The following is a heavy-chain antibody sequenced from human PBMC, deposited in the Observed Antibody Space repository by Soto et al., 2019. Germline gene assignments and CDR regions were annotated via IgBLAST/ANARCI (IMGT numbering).Heavy chain of an antibody. J-gene: IGHJ1*01. CDR1: GASISSGDYL. D-gene: IGHD1-7*01. CDR3: ARGGTSSRRAVAGYFHY. V-gene: IGHV4-30-4*02. Sequence: PSEPLSLTCTVSGASISSGDYLWSWIRQSPGKGLEWIGYVSHSGTTYYNPSLKSRVTISVDTSKTQFSLKLSSVTAADTAVYYCARGGTSSRRAVAGYFHYWGQGTQVTVSS. CDR2: VSHSGTT.